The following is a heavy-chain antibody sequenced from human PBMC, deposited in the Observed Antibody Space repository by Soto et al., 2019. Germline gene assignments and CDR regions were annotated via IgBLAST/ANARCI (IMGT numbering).Heavy chain of an antibody. D-gene: IGHD4-17*01. V-gene: IGHV3-23*01. CDR1: GFTFSSYA. Sequence: EVQLLESGGGLVQPGGSLRLSCAASGFTFSSYAMSWVRQAPGKGLEWVSGISGSGGSTYYADSVKGRFTISRDKSKITLFRQLSSLRAEETAVYYCAKSSGGGTVTTYYYWGQGTLVTVSS. CDR3: AKSSGGGTVTTYYY. CDR2: ISGSGGST. J-gene: IGHJ4*02.